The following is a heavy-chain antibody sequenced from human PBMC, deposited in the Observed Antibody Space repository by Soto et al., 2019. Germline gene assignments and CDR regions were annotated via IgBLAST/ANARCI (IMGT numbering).Heavy chain of an antibody. J-gene: IGHJ4*02. CDR2: IYSGGST. V-gene: IGHV3-53*04. CDR3: ARSVSYDFWSGYYFGFPYFDY. D-gene: IGHD3-3*01. CDR1: GFTVSSNS. Sequence: EVQLVESGGGLVQPGGSLRLSCAASGFTVSSNSMSWVRQAPGKGLEWVSVIYSGGSTYYADSVKGRFTISRHNSKNTLYLQMNSLRAEDTAVYYCARSVSYDFWSGYYFGFPYFDYWGQGTLVTVSS.